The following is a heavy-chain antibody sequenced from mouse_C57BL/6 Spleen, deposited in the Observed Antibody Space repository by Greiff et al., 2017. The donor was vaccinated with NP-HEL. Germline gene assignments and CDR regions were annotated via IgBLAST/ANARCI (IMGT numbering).Heavy chain of an antibody. J-gene: IGHJ3*01. CDR2: ISDGGSYT. CDR3: ARHSNYVGWFAY. CDR1: GFTFSSYA. V-gene: IGHV5-4*03. D-gene: IGHD2-5*01. Sequence: EVKLMESGGGLVKPGGSLKLSCAASGFTFSSYAMSWVRQTPEKRLEWVATISDGGSYTYYPDNVKGRFTISRDNAKNNLYLQMSHLKSEDTAMYYVARHSNYVGWFAYWGQGTLVTVSA.